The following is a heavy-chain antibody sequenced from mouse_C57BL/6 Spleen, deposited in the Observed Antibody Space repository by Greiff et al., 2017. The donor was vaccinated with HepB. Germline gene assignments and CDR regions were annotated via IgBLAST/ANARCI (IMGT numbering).Heavy chain of an antibody. CDR2: IYPGDGDT. Sequence: VQLQQSGAELVKPGASVKISCKASGYAFSSYWMNWVKQRPGKGLEWIGQIYPGDGDTNYNGKFKGKATLTAEKYSSTAYMQLSSLSSEDSAVYFCARRDYYGNSVGSMDYWGQGTSVTVSS. D-gene: IGHD2-1*01. CDR1: GYAFSSYW. V-gene: IGHV1-80*01. CDR3: ARRDYYGNSVGSMDY. J-gene: IGHJ4*01.